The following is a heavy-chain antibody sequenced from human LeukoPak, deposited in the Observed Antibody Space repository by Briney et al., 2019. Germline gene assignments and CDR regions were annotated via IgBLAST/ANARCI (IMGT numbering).Heavy chain of an antibody. V-gene: IGHV4-4*02. D-gene: IGHD6-19*01. CDR2: IYHSGST. Sequence: SETLSLTCAVSGGSITNDNWWSWVRQPPGKGLEWIGEIYHSGSTHYSPSLKSRVTISVDKSKNQFSLKLSSVTAADTAVYYCAREISLVAVAGTSYYFDYWGQGALVTVSS. J-gene: IGHJ4*02. CDR3: AREISLVAVAGTSYYFDY. CDR1: GGSITNDNW.